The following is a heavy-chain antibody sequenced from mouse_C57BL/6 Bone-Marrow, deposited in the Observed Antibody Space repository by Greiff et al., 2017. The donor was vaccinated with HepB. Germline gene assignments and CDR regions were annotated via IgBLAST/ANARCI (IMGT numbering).Heavy chain of an antibody. Sequence: EVHLVESGGGLVQSGRSLRLSCATSGFTFSDFYMEWVRQAPGKGLEWIAASRNKANDYTTEYSASVKGRFIVSRDTSQSILYLQMNALRAEDTAIYYCARGITRYWYFDVWGTGTTVTVSS. J-gene: IGHJ1*03. D-gene: IGHD1-1*01. CDR3: ARGITRYWYFDV. V-gene: IGHV7-1*01. CDR2: SRNKANDYTT. CDR1: GFTFSDFY.